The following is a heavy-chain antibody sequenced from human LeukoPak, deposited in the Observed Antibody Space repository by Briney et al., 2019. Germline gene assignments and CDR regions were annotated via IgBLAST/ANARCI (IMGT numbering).Heavy chain of an antibody. CDR1: GFGFSTYW. CDR3: VQGGRYHYGS. D-gene: IGHD3-9*01. J-gene: IGHJ5*02. Sequence: PGGSLRLSCAASGFGFSTYWMSWVRQAPGKGLEWVANIKLDGSEKYYVDFVKGRFTISRDNARNSLYLQMNSLRAEDTAVYHCVQGGRYHYGSWGQGTLVTASS. CDR2: IKLDGSEK. V-gene: IGHV3-7*01.